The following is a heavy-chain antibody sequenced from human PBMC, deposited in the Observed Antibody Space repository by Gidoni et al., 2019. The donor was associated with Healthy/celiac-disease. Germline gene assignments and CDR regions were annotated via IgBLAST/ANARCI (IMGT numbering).Heavy chain of an antibody. Sequence: QVQLVQSGAEVKKPGSSVKVSCKASGGTFSSYALSWVRQAPGQGLEWRGRIIPILGIANYAQKFQGRVTITADKSTSTAYMELSSLRSEDTAVYYCARDLKNNFDYWGQGTLVTVSS. V-gene: IGHV1-69*04. CDR3: ARDLKNNFDY. J-gene: IGHJ4*02. CDR1: GGTFSSYA. CDR2: IIPILGIA.